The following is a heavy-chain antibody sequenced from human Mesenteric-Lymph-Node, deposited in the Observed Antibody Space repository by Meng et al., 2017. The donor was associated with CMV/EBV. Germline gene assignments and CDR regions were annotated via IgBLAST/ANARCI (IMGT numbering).Heavy chain of an antibody. CDR3: ARDSLERTTSNDYYGMDL. V-gene: IGHV1-18*01. CDR2: ISAYNGNT. J-gene: IGHJ6*02. Sequence: ASVKVSCKASGYTFTSYGISWVRQAPGQGLEWMGWISAYNGNTNYAQKLQGRVTMTTDTSTSTAYMELRSLRSDDTAVYYCARDSLERTTSNDYYGMDLWGQGTTVTVSS. D-gene: IGHD5-24*01. CDR1: GYTFTSYG.